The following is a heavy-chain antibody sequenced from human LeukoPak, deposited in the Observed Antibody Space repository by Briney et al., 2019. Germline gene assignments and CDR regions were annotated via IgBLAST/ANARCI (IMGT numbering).Heavy chain of an antibody. CDR3: AKDQRRVLGVPIPHEDV. CDR2: IRYDGSNK. J-gene: IGHJ6*04. Sequence: PGGSLRLSCAASGFTFSSYGMHWVRQAPGKGLEWVAFIRYDGSNKYYADCVKGRFTISRDNSKNTLYLQMNSPRAEDTAVYYCAKDQRRVLGVPIPHEDVWGKGTTVTVSS. CDR1: GFTFSSYG. V-gene: IGHV3-30*02. D-gene: IGHD3-3*01.